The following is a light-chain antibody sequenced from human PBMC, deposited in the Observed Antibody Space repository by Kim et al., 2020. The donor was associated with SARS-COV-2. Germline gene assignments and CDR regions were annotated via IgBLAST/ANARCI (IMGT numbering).Light chain of an antibody. J-gene: IGLJ2*01. CDR3: SSYITSTTLL. CDR2: HVS. Sequence: QSITIACTGVTTDIGKYDTVAWHQQHPGKTPKLILFHVSSRPSWISNRFSGSKSGNTASLTISGLQPDDEADYYCSSYITSTTLLFGGGTKVTVL. CDR1: TTDIGKYDT. V-gene: IGLV2-14*03.